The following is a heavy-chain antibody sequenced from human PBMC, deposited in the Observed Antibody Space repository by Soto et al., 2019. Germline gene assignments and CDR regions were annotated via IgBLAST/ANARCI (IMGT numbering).Heavy chain of an antibody. CDR1: GFTFSSYC. CDR3: ARGLYCSGGSCYGYYFDY. V-gene: IGHV3-33*01. CDR2: IWYDGSNK. Sequence: PGGSLRLSCAASGFTFSSYCMHWVRQAPGKGLEWVAVIWYDGSNKYYADSVKGRFTISRDNSKNTLYLQMNSLRAEDTAVYYCARGLYCSGGSCYGYYFDYWGQGTLVTVSS. J-gene: IGHJ4*02. D-gene: IGHD2-15*01.